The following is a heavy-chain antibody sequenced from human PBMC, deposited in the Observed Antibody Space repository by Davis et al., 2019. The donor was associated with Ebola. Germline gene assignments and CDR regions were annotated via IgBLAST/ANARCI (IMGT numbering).Heavy chain of an antibody. CDR3: ARIPSMIVVGYFDY. D-gene: IGHD3-22*01. Sequence: ASVKVSCKASGYTFTSYGISWVRQAPGQGLEWMGWISAYNGNTNYAQKLQGRVTMTTDTSTSTAYMNLRSLRSDDTAVYYCARIPSMIVVGYFDYWGQGTLVTVSS. CDR2: ISAYNGNT. J-gene: IGHJ4*02. CDR1: GYTFTSYG. V-gene: IGHV1-18*01.